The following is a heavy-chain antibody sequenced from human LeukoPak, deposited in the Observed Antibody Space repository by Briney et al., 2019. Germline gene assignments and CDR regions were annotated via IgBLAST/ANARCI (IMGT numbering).Heavy chain of an antibody. J-gene: IGHJ4*02. CDR2: ISGSGGST. CDR3: ARDRENYATPSLDY. CDR1: GFTFSSYA. D-gene: IGHD1-7*01. V-gene: IGHV3-23*01. Sequence: GGSLRLSCAASGFTFSSYAMSWVRQAPGKGLEWVSAISGSGGSTYYADSVKGRFTISRDNSKNTLYLQMNSLRADDTAVYYCARDRENYATPSLDYWGQGTLVTVSS.